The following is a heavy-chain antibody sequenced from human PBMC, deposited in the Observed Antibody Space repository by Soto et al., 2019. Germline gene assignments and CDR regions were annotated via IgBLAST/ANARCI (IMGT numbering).Heavy chain of an antibody. V-gene: IGHV4-30-2*01. CDR1: GGSISSGGYS. J-gene: IGHJ4*02. D-gene: IGHD4-17*01. CDR2: IYHTGGT. CDR3: ARGTFIYGPNIPYFEY. Sequence: SETLSLTCAVSGGSISSGGYSWNWIRQPPGKGLEWIGFIYHTGGTYYTPSLTSRVTMSVDGSKNQFSLKLASVTAADTALYFCARGTFIYGPNIPYFEYLCRGTLLTVSA.